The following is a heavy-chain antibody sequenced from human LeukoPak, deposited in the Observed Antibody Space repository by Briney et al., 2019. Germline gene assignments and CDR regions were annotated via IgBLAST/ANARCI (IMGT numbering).Heavy chain of an antibody. CDR3: ARDFRSGWSDY. CDR1: GFTFSSYS. J-gene: IGHJ4*02. V-gene: IGHV3-21*01. Sequence: PGGSLRLSCAASGFTFSSYSMNWVRQAPGEGLEWVSCISGSGKYASYADSVKGRFTISRDNTKNSLYLQMNSLRAEDTAVYFCARDFRSGWSDYWGQGTLVTVSS. CDR2: ISGSGKYA. D-gene: IGHD6-19*01.